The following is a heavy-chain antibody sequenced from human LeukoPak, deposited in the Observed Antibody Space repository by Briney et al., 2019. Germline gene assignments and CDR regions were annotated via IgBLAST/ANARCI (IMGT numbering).Heavy chain of an antibody. D-gene: IGHD2-2*01. CDR1: GFTFSTYG. Sequence: GGSLRLSCAASGFTFSTYGMHWVRQAQGKGLEWVALTWYDGSNKNYADSVKGRFTISRDNSKNTLYLQMNSLRPDDTAVYYCARCTASCYANAFDVWGQGTLLTVSS. CDR2: TWYDGSNK. V-gene: IGHV3-33*01. J-gene: IGHJ3*01. CDR3: ARCTASCYANAFDV.